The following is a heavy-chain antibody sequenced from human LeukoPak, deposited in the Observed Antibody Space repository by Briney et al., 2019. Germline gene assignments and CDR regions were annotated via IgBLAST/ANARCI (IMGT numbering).Heavy chain of an antibody. D-gene: IGHD2-2*01. CDR3: ARVDIVVVPAAPDY. Sequence: ASVKVSCKASGYTFTSYGIGWVRQAPGQGLEWMGWISAYNGNTNYAQKLQGRVTMTTDTSTSTAYMELRSLRSDDTAVYYCARVDIVVVPAAPDYWGQGTLVTVSS. CDR2: ISAYNGNT. J-gene: IGHJ4*02. V-gene: IGHV1-18*01. CDR1: GYTFTSYG.